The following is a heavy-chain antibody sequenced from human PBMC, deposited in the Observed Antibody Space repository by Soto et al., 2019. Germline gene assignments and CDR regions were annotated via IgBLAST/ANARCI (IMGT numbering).Heavy chain of an antibody. CDR3: GRDGAGMGATFDY. V-gene: IGHV1-69*12. Sequence: QVQLVQSGAVVKKPGSSVKVSCKASEGTFSSYAINWVRQAPGPGLEWMGGIIPMFGTTTYAQKFQGRVTITADESTSTVYMELTGLTSDDTAVYYCGRDGAGMGATFDYWGQGTLVTVSS. CDR1: EGTFSSYA. D-gene: IGHD1-26*01. J-gene: IGHJ4*02. CDR2: IIPMFGTT.